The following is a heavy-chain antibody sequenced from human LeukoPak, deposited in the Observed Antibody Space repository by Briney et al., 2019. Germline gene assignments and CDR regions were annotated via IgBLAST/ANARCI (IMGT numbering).Heavy chain of an antibody. CDR3: ARAAANTNHLDY. D-gene: IGHD2-8*01. J-gene: IGHJ4*02. Sequence: SQTLSLTCAISGDSVSSHGAAWNWIRQSPSRGLEWLGRTYYRSKWFNEYAVSVNSRITVNPDTSKNQFYLQLNSVTPEDTAVYYCARAAANTNHLDYWGQGTLVTVSS. CDR1: GDSVSSHGAA. CDR2: TYYRSKWFN. V-gene: IGHV6-1*01.